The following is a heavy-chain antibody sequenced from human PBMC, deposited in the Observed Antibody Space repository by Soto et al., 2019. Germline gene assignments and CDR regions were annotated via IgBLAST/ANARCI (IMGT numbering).Heavy chain of an antibody. CDR1: GFTFSSYS. J-gene: IGHJ4*02. CDR3: ARGIFFDNPRVLPFDY. D-gene: IGHD3-9*01. V-gene: IGHV3-21*01. CDR2: ISSSSSYI. Sequence: EVQLVESGGGLVKPGGSLRLSCAASGFTFSSYSMNWVRQAPGKGLEWVSSISSSSSYIYYADSVKGRFTISRDNAKNSLYLQMNSLRAEDTAVYYWARGIFFDNPRVLPFDYWGQGTLVTVSS.